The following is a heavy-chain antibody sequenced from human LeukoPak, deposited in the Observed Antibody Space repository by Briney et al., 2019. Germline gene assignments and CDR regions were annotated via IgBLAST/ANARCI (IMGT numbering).Heavy chain of an antibody. V-gene: IGHV3-33*01. Sequence: GGSLRLSCAASGFTFSSYGMHWVRQAPGKGLEWVAVIWYDGSNKYYADSVKGRFTISRDNSENTLYLQMNSLRAEDTAVYYCARVNGGNYFDYWGQGTLVTVSS. D-gene: IGHD2-8*01. J-gene: IGHJ4*02. CDR3: ARVNGGNYFDY. CDR1: GFTFSSYG. CDR2: IWYDGSNK.